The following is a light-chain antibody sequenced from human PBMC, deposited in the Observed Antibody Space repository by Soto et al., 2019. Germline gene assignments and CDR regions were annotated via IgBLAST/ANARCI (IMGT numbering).Light chain of an antibody. V-gene: IGKV1-33*01. CDR3: QQYDNLPLT. J-gene: IGKJ4*01. CDR1: QDISKY. CDR2: DAT. Sequence: DIQMTQSPSSLSASVGDRVTITCQASQDISKYLNWYQQKPGKAPKLLIYDATKLETGVPSRFSGSGSGTDFTFTISSLQPEDIATYYCQQYDNLPLTFGGGTKVEIK.